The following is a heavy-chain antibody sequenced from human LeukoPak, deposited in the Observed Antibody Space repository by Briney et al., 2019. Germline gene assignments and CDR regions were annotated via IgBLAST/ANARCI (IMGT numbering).Heavy chain of an antibody. D-gene: IGHD3-10*01. J-gene: IGHJ4*02. CDR1: GFTFSSYA. V-gene: IGHV3-23*01. CDR3: AKEFGTMVRGVIDHFDY. CDR2: ISGSGGST. Sequence: GGSLRLSCAASGFTFSSYAMSWVRQAPGKGLEWVSAISGSGGSTYYADSVKGRFTISRDNSKNTLYLQMNSLRAEDTAVYYCAKEFGTMVRGVIDHFDYWAREPWSPSPQ.